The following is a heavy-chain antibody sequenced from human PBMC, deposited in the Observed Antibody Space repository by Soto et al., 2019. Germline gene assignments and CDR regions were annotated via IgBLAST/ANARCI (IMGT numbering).Heavy chain of an antibody. J-gene: IGHJ5*02. CDR2: IFYAGST. D-gene: IGHD2-21*01. V-gene: IGHV4-59*01. CDR3: AHFSDLEWFDP. CDR1: GGSISRYF. Sequence: SETLSLTCTVSGGSISRYFWSWIRQSPGKGLEWIGYIFYAGSTTYNPSLKSRVTISIDTSKNQFSLKLSSLTAADTAVYYCAHFSDLEWFDPWGQGTLVTVSS.